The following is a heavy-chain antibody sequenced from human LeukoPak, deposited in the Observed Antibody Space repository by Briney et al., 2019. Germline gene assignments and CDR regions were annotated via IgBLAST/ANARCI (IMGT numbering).Heavy chain of an antibody. V-gene: IGHV4-59*01. CDR3: AKAAPMIAY. J-gene: IGHJ4*02. Sequence: PSETLSLTCTVSGGSISSYYWSWIRQPPGKGLEWIGYIYYSGSTNYNPSLKGRVTISVDTSKNQFSLKLSSVTAADTAVYYCAKAAPMIAYWGQGTLVTVSS. CDR2: IYYSGST. D-gene: IGHD3-22*01. CDR1: GGSISSYY.